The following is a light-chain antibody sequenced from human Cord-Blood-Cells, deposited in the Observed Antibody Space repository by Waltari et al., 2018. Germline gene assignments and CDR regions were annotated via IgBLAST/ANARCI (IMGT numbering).Light chain of an antibody. J-gene: IGKJ3*01. V-gene: IGKV3-15*01. CDR2: GAP. CDR3: QQYNNWPPDT. Sequence: ELVMTQSPATLSVSPGERATLSCRASQSVSSNLAWSQQQPGQAPRLLIYGAPTRATGIPARFSGSGSGTEFTLTISSLQSEDFAVYYCQQYNNWPPDTFGPGTKVDIK. CDR1: QSVSSN.